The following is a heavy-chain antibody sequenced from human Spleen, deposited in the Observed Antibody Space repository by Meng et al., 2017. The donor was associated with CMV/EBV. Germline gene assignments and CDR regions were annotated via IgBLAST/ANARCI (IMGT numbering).Heavy chain of an antibody. Sequence: GESLKISCAASGFSFSSYWMTWVRQAPGKGLEWVANIKLDGSEKYYVDSVKGRFTISRDNAKNSLYLQMNSLRAEDTAVYYCARDFSDSSGYYAFDIWGQGTMVTVSS. CDR1: GFSFSSYW. CDR3: ARDFSDSSGYYAFDI. J-gene: IGHJ3*02. D-gene: IGHD3-22*01. V-gene: IGHV3-7*01. CDR2: IKLDGSEK.